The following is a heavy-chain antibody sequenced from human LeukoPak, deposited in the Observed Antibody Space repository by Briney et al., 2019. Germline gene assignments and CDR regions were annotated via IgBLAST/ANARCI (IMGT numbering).Heavy chain of an antibody. CDR3: ARDASDHDAFDI. D-gene: IGHD2-21*01. J-gene: IGHJ3*02. CDR1: GGSISSGDYY. CDR2: IYYSGST. Sequence: SQTLSLTCTVSGGSISSGDYYWSWIRQPPGKGLEWIGYIYYSGSTYYNPSLKSRVTISVDTSKSQFSLKLSSVTAADTAVYYCARDASDHDAFDIWGQGTMVTVSS. V-gene: IGHV4-30-4*08.